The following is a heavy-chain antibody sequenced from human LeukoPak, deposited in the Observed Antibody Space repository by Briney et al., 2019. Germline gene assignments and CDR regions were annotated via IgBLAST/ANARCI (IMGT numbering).Heavy chain of an antibody. Sequence: PGGSLRLSCTASGFTFGDYAMSWVRQAPGKGLEWVSYISSSGATMYYTDSVKGRFTISRDNAKNSLYLEMNSLRVEDTAVYYCARALPEANDAFDLWGQGTMLTVSS. CDR3: ARALPEANDAFDL. J-gene: IGHJ3*01. CDR2: ISSSGATM. D-gene: IGHD2-2*01. CDR1: GFTFGDYA. V-gene: IGHV3-11*01.